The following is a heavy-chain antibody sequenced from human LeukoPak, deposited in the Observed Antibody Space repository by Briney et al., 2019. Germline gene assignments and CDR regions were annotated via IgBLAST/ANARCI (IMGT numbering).Heavy chain of an antibody. V-gene: IGHV3-23*01. CDR2: ISGSGGST. D-gene: IGHD3-22*01. Sequence: PGGSLRLSCAASGFTFSSYAMSWVRQAPGKGLEWVSAISGSGGSTYYADSVKGRFSISRDNSKNTLYLQMNSLRAEATAVYYCAKDLTGDYYDSSAFDYWGQGTLVTVSS. CDR3: AKDLTGDYYDSSAFDY. J-gene: IGHJ4*02. CDR1: GFTFSSYA.